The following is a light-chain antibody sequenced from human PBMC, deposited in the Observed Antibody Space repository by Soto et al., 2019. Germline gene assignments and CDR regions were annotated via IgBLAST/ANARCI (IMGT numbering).Light chain of an antibody. CDR1: SSDVGGYNY. V-gene: IGLV2-14*01. CDR2: DVS. J-gene: IGLJ1*01. CDR3: SSYTSSSTLLYV. Sequence: SALTQPASVSGSPGQSITISCTGTSSDVGGYNYVSWYQQHPGKAPKLMIYDVSNRPSGVSNRFSGSKSGNTASLTISGLQAEDDADYYCSSYTSSSTLLYVFGTGTKVTVL.